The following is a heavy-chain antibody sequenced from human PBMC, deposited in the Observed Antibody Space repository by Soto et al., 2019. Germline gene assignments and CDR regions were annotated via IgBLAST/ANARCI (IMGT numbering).Heavy chain of an antibody. CDR3: ARGYDSSGSRFDY. J-gene: IGHJ4*02. V-gene: IGHV1-69*01. CDR1: GGTFSSYA. D-gene: IGHD3-22*01. Sequence: QVQMVQSGAEVKKTGSSVKVSCQASGGTFSSYAISWVRQAPGQGLEWMGGLIPIFGTANYAQKCQGRVTITADESTSTAYMELSSLRSEDTAVYYCARGYDSSGSRFDYWGQGPLVTVSS. CDR2: LIPIFGTA.